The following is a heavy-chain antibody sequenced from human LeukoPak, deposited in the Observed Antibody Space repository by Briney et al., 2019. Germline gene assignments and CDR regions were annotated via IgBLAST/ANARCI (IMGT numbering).Heavy chain of an antibody. Sequence: GGSLRLSCAASGLTFSNAWMSWVRQAPGKGLEWVSAISGSGGSTYYADSVKGRFTISRDNSKNTLYLQMNSLRAEDTAVYYCAKDGGLGYCSSTTCSAPNWGQGTLVTVSS. CDR1: GLTFSNAW. D-gene: IGHD2-2*01. V-gene: IGHV3-23*01. J-gene: IGHJ4*02. CDR3: AKDGGLGYCSSTTCSAPN. CDR2: ISGSGGST.